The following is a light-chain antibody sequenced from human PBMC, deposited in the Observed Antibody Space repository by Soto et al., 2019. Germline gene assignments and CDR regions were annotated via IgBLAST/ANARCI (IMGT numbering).Light chain of an antibody. Sequence: LTQPASVSGSPGQSITISCTGSSSDIGAYNYVSWFQQYPGKAPKLIISEVSNRPSGVSNRFSGSKSGTAASLTISGLQTEDEADYFCFSFTTDWTHVFGTGTKVTGL. J-gene: IGLJ1*01. V-gene: IGLV2-14*01. CDR1: SSDIGAYNY. CDR3: FSFTTDWTHV. CDR2: EVS.